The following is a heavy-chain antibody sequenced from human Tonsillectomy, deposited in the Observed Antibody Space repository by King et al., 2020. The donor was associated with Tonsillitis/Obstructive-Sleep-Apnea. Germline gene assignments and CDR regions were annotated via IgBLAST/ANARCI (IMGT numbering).Heavy chain of an antibody. D-gene: IGHD5-24*01. V-gene: IGHV3-53*01. CDR1: GFTVSSNY. CDR2: IYSGGST. CDR3: ARGAARWLQLPDLDY. Sequence: VQLVESGGGLIQPGGSLRLSCAASGFTVSSNYMSWVRQAPGKGLEWVSVIYSGGSTYYADSVKGRFTISRDNSKNTLYLQMNSLRAEDTAVYYCARGAARWLQLPDLDYWGQGTLVTVSS. J-gene: IGHJ4*02.